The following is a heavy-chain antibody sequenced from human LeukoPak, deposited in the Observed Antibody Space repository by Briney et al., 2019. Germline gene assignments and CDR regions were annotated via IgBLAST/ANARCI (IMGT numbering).Heavy chain of an antibody. V-gene: IGHV3-53*01. J-gene: IGHJ4*02. CDR1: GFSVSSNY. CDR2: IYSGGST. CDR3: ARGSDNYGPFDN. D-gene: IGHD5-18*01. Sequence: GGPLRLPCAASGFSVSSNYMRWVRQAPGKALEWVAVIYSGGSTYYADSVEGRFTISRDNSKNTLHLQMNSLRAEDTAVYYCARGSDNYGPFDNWGQGTLVTVSS.